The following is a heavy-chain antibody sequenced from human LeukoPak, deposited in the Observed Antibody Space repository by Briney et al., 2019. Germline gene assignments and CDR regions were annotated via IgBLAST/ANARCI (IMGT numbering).Heavy chain of an antibody. Sequence: GGSLRLSCAASGFTLSRDSMNWVRQAPGKGLEWISYISHDSGIRYYADSVRGRFTISRDNAKNTLYLQMNSLRAEDTAVYYCARDLMSTNWFDPWGQGTLVTVSS. CDR3: ARDLMSTNWFDP. D-gene: IGHD1-1*01. V-gene: IGHV3-48*04. J-gene: IGHJ5*02. CDR2: ISHDSGIR. CDR1: GFTLSRDS.